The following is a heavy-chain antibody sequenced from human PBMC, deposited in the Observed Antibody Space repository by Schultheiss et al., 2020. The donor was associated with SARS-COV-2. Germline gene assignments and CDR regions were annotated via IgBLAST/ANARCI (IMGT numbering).Heavy chain of an antibody. V-gene: IGHV3-23*01. Sequence: GGSLRLSCAASGFTFSSYAMSWVRQAPGKGLEWVSAISGSGGSTYYADSVKGRFTISRDNSKNTLYLQMNSLRAEDTAVYYCARDESGVYDFWSGQYNYYYYMDVWGKGTTVTVSS. CDR3: ARDESGVYDFWSGQYNYYYYMDV. CDR2: ISGSGGST. D-gene: IGHD3-3*01. J-gene: IGHJ6*03. CDR1: GFTFSSYA.